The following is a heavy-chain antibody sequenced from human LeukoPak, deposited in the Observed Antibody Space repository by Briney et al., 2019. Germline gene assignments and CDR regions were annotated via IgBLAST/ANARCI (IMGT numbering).Heavy chain of an antibody. CDR1: GFDFSSNW. Sequence: GGSLRLSCAAYGFDFSSNWMHWVRHAPGQGLVWVSRTKGDGISTNYADSVKGRFTISRDIAKNTLYLQMNSLRAEDTGVYYCAKDHYWSIDYWGRGTLVTVSS. D-gene: IGHD3-3*01. J-gene: IGHJ4*02. CDR2: TKGDGIST. CDR3: AKDHYWSIDY. V-gene: IGHV3-74*01.